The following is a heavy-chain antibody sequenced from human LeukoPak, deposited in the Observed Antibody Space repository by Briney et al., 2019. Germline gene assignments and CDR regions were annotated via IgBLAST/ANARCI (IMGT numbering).Heavy chain of an antibody. D-gene: IGHD6-19*01. CDR1: GFTFSSYW. J-gene: IGHJ4*02. CDR2: IKTDGYTT. V-gene: IGHV3-74*01. CDR3: ARRTVAGEFY. Sequence: PGGSLRLSCAASGFTFSSYWMHWVRQAPGKGLVWVSRIKTDGYTTTYADSVKGRFTISRDNAKNTLYLQMNSLRADDTAVYYCARRTVAGEFYWGQGTLVTASS.